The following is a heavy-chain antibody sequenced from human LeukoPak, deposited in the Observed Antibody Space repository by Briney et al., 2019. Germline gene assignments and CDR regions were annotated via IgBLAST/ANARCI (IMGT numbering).Heavy chain of an antibody. Sequence: GASVKVSCKASGYTFTGYYMHWVRQAPGQGLEWMGWINPNSGGTNYAQKFQGRVTMTRDTSISTAYMELSRLRSDDTAVYYCARAGGYSGYVRMLLWGAEPNNWFDPWGQGTLVTVSS. CDR2: INPNSGGT. J-gene: IGHJ5*02. D-gene: IGHD5-12*01. CDR3: ARAGGYSGYVRMLLWGAEPNNWFDP. V-gene: IGHV1-2*02. CDR1: GYTFTGYY.